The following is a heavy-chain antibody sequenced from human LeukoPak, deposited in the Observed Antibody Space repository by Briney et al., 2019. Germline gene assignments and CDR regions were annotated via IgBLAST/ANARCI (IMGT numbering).Heavy chain of an antibody. Sequence: SVKVSDKASGGTFSSYAISWVRQAPGQGLEWMGGIIPIFGTANYAQKFQGRVTITADESTSTAYMELSSLRSEDTAVYYCARGGFVGVAATHYYYGMDVWGQGTTVTVSS. CDR1: GGTFSSYA. D-gene: IGHD2-15*01. J-gene: IGHJ6*02. CDR2: IIPIFGTA. V-gene: IGHV1-69*13. CDR3: ARGGFVGVAATHYYYGMDV.